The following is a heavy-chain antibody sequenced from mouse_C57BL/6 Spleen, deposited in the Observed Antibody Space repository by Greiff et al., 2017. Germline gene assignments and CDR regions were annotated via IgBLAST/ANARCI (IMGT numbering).Heavy chain of an antibody. D-gene: IGHD2-4*01. J-gene: IGHJ2*01. CDR1: GYTFTDYE. Sequence: QVQLQQSGAELVRPGASVTLSCKASGYTFTDYEMHWVKQTPVHGLEWIGAIDPETGGTAYNQKFKGKAILTADKSSSTAYMELRSLTSEDSAVYYCTKGVDDYDVFDYWGQGTTLTVSS. CDR3: TKGVDDYDVFDY. CDR2: IDPETGGT. V-gene: IGHV1-15*01.